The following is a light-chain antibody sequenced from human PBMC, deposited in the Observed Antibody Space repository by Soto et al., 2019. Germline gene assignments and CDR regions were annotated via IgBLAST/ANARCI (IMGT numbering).Light chain of an antibody. J-gene: IGKJ1*01. Sequence: DIQMTPSPSTLAPSVGHSVTITCRASQSISNWLSWYQQKPGTASKLLIYHDSTLESGVPSRFSGSGSGTEFTLTISSLQPDDFATYYYQQYNSYSFGQGTKVDIK. CDR2: HDS. V-gene: IGKV1-5*01. CDR3: QQYNSYS. CDR1: QSISNW.